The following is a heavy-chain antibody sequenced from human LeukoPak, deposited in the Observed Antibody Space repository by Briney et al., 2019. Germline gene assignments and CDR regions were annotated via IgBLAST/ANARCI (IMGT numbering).Heavy chain of an antibody. D-gene: IGHD4-17*01. CDR2: IYTSGST. Sequence: SETLSLTCTVSGGSISSGSYYWSWIRQPAGKGLEWIGRIYTSGSTNCNPSLKSRVTISVDTSRNQFSLKLSSVAAADTAVYYCAREVHGDIDYWGQGTLVTVSS. J-gene: IGHJ4*02. CDR1: GGSISSGSYY. V-gene: IGHV4-61*02. CDR3: AREVHGDIDY.